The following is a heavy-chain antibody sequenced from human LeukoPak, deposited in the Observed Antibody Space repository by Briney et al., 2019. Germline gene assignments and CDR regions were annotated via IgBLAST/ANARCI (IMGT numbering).Heavy chain of an antibody. D-gene: IGHD5-18*01. CDR3: ARDKLLEDVDTAMVD. CDR1: GGTYSGYA. J-gene: IGHJ4*02. Sequence: GASVKVSCKSSGGTYSGYAISWVRQAPGQGLEWMGRIIPIFGTANYAQKFQGRVTITTDESTSTAYMELSSLRSEDTAVYYCARDKLLEDVDTAMVDWGQGTLVTVSS. CDR2: IIPIFGTA. V-gene: IGHV1-69*05.